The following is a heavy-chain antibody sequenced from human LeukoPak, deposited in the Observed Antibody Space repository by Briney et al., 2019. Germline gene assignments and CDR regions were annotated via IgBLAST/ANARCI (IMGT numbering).Heavy chain of an antibody. D-gene: IGHD6-6*01. V-gene: IGHV1-18*01. CDR1: GYTFTSYG. Sequence: ASVKVSCKASGYTFTSYGISWVRQAPGQGLEWMGWISAYNGNTNYAQKLQGRVTMTTDTSTSTVYMDLSSLRSGDTAVYYCTRVGQLVFNYWGQGTLVIVSS. J-gene: IGHJ4*02. CDR2: ISAYNGNT. CDR3: TRVGQLVFNY.